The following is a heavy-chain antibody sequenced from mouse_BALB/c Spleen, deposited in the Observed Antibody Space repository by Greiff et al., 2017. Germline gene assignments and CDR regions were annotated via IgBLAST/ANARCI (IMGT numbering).Heavy chain of an antibody. V-gene: IGHV3-8*02. J-gene: IGHJ3*01. Sequence: EVKLQESGPSLVKPSQTLSLTCSVTGDSITRGYWNWIRKFPGNKLEYMGYISYSGSTYYNPSLKSRISITRDTAKNQYYLQLNSVTTEDTATYYCAYRYDAWFAYWGQGTLVTVSA. CDR1: GDSITRGY. CDR3: AYRYDAWFAY. D-gene: IGHD2-14*01. CDR2: ISYSGST.